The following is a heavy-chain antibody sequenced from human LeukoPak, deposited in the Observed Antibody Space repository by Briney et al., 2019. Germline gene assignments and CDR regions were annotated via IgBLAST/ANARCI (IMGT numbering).Heavy chain of an antibody. CDR1: GGSFSGYY. CDR2: INHSGST. D-gene: IGHD2-15*01. J-gene: IGHJ4*02. V-gene: IGHV4-34*01. Sequence: SETLSLTCAVYGGSFSGYYWSWIRQPPGKGLGWIGEINHSGSTNYNPSLKSRVTISVDTSKNQFSLKLSSVTAADTAVYYCARQGGNSDYWGQGTLVTVSS. CDR3: ARQGGNSDY.